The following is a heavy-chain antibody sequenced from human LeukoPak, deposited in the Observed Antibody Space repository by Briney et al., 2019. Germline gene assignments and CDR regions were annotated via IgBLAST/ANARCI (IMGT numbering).Heavy chain of an antibody. Sequence: GESLKTSCKGVGYSFTNYWIGWVRQMPGKGLEWMGVIYPGDSDTTYSPSFQGQVTISADKSLGTAYLQWSSLKASDTAMYYCARWLSNGYYFHDWGQGTLVTVSS. J-gene: IGHJ4*02. D-gene: IGHD3-22*01. CDR1: GYSFTNYW. CDR2: IYPGDSDT. V-gene: IGHV5-51*01. CDR3: ARWLSNGYYFHD.